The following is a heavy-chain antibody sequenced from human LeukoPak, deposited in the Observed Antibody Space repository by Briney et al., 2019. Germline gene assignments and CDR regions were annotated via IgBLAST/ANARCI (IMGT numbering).Heavy chain of an antibody. V-gene: IGHV3-23*01. Sequence: GGSLRLSCAASGFTFSSYAMSWVRQAPGKGLEWASAISGSGGSTYCADSVKGRFTISRDNSKNTLYLQMNSLRAEDTAVYYCAKDPLASRYCSSTSCYTNWFDPWGQGTLVTVSS. CDR1: GFTFSSYA. J-gene: IGHJ5*02. CDR2: ISGSGGST. CDR3: AKDPLASRYCSSTSCYTNWFDP. D-gene: IGHD2-2*02.